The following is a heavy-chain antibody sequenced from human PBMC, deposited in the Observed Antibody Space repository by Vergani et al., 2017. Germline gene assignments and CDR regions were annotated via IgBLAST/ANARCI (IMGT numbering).Heavy chain of an antibody. Sequence: EVQLVESGGGLVQPGGSLRLSCAASGFTFSSYSMNWVRQAPGKGLEWVSYISSSSSYIYYADSVKGRFTISRDNAKNSLYLQMNSLRAEDTAVYYCARDVTMVRGRYYYYGMDVWGQGTTVTVSS. J-gene: IGHJ6*02. V-gene: IGHV3-21*05. CDR2: ISSSSSYI. D-gene: IGHD3-10*01. CDR1: GFTFSSYS. CDR3: ARDVTMVRGRYYYYGMDV.